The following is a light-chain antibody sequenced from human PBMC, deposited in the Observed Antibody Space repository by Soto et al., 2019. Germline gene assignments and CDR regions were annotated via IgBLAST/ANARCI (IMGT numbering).Light chain of an antibody. V-gene: IGKV1-5*01. CDR2: DAS. Sequence: DIQMTQSPSTLSASVGDRVTITCRASQSLSTWLAWYQQRPGKAPKLLIYDASTLESGVPSRFSGSGSGTEFTLTISSLQPDDFATYYCQQYNNYLYTFGQGTKLEIK. CDR1: QSLSTW. CDR3: QQYNNYLYT. J-gene: IGKJ2*01.